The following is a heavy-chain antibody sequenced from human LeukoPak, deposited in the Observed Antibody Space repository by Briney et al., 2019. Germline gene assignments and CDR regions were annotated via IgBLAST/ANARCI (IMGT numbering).Heavy chain of an antibody. CDR3: ARSSGYSHFRDAFDI. CDR1: GGTFSSYA. CDR2: IIPIFGTA. V-gene: IGHV1-69*13. Sequence: SVKVSCTASGGTFSSYAISWVRQAPGQGLEWMGGIIPIFGTANYAQKFQGRVTITADESTSTAYMELSSLRSEDTAVYYCARSSGYSHFRDAFDIWGQGTMVTVSS. J-gene: IGHJ3*02. D-gene: IGHD3-22*01.